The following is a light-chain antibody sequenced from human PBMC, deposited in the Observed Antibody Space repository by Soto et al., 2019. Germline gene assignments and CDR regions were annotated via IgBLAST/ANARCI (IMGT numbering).Light chain of an antibody. V-gene: IGLV2-14*01. CDR2: DVS. Sequence: QSALTQPASVSGSPGQSITISCTGTSNDVGGYNYVSWYQQHPGKAPKFMIYDVSNRPSGVSTRFSGSKSGNTASLTISGLQAEDEADYYCNSYTASNTRQIVFGTGTKVTVL. CDR3: NSYTASNTRQIV. CDR1: SNDVGGYNY. J-gene: IGLJ1*01.